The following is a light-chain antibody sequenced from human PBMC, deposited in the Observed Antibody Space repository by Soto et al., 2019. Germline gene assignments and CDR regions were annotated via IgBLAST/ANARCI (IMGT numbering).Light chain of an antibody. J-gene: IGKJ2*01. CDR3: QQYNKWPPQYT. V-gene: IGKV3-15*01. CDR2: GAS. Sequence: EIVMTQSPVTLSVSPGERATLSCRASQSINSDLAWYQQKPGQAPRLLIYGASTRATDIPARISGSGSGTDFTLTLSNLQSEDFAVYYCQQYNKWPPQYTFGQGTKLEIK. CDR1: QSINSD.